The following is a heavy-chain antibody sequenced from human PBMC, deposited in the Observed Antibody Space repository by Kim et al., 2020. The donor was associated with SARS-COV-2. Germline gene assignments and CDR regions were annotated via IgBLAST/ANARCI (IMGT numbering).Heavy chain of an antibody. Sequence: ASVKVSCKASGYTFTSYYMHWVRQAPGQGLEWMGIINPSGGSTSYAQKFQGRVTMTRDTSTSTVYMELSSLRSEDTAVYYCARDRKLQPEQPCGMDVWGQGTTVTVSS. J-gene: IGHJ6*02. V-gene: IGHV1-46*01. D-gene: IGHD4-4*01. CDR2: INPSGGST. CDR3: ARDRKLQPEQPCGMDV. CDR1: GYTFTSYY.